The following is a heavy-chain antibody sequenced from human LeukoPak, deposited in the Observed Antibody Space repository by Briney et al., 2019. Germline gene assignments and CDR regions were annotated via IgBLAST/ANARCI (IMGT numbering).Heavy chain of an antibody. D-gene: IGHD1-7*01. CDR3: ARSPLGWNYGPCDY. J-gene: IGHJ4*02. CDR1: GFTFSSYS. Sequence: GGSLRLSCAASGFTFSSYSMNWVRQAPGKGLEWVSYISSSSSTIYYADSVKGRFTISRDNAKNSLYLQMNSLRAEDTAVYYRARSPLGWNYGPCDYWGQGTLVTVSS. V-gene: IGHV3-48*01. CDR2: ISSSSSTI.